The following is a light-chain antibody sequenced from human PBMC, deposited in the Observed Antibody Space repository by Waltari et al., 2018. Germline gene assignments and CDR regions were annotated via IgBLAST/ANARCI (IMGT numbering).Light chain of an antibody. CDR1: SSDVGGFDY. J-gene: IGLJ2*01. CDR3: SSYTTSDTWL. CDR2: EVT. V-gene: IGLV2-14*01. Sequence: QSALTQPASVSGSPGQSITISCTGTSSDVGGFDYVSWFQHHPHKAPKLMIYEVTNRPSGVSNRFSGSKSGNTASLTISGLQAEDEADYYCSSYTTSDTWLFGGGTKLTVL.